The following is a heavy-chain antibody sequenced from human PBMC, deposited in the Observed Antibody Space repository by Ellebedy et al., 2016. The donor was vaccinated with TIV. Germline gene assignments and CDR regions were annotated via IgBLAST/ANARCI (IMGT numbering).Heavy chain of an antibody. Sequence: PGGSLRLSCAASGFTFSDYYMTWIRQAPGKGLEWVSYISSSSDLTEYADSVKGRFTISRDNAKNSLYLPMNSLRAEDTALYYCVRVSHDYDSITYYPYYYYPMDVWGQGTTVTVSS. CDR3: VRVSHDYDSITYYPYYYYPMDV. D-gene: IGHD3-22*01. V-gene: IGHV3-11*06. CDR1: GFTFSDYY. J-gene: IGHJ6*02. CDR2: ISSSSDLT.